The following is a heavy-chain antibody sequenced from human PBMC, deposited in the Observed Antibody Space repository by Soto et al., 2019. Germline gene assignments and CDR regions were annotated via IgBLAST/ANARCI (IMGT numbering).Heavy chain of an antibody. D-gene: IGHD6-13*01. V-gene: IGHV3-15*07. CDR2: IKSKFDGGTT. CDR1: GFTFDNTW. CDR3: STAGGAAGITGYYYYYGLDV. J-gene: IGHJ6*02. Sequence: EVQLVESGGGLVKPGGSLRLSCTASGFTFDNTWLNWVRQAPGKGPEWVGRIKSKFDGGTTDYAASVKDRFTISRDESKNKLYLQSNSLKSEDTAVYYCSTAGGAAGITGYYYYYGLDVWGPGTTVTVSS.